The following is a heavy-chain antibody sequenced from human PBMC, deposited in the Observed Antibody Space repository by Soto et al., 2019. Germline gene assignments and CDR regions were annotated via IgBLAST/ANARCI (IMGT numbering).Heavy chain of an antibody. D-gene: IGHD6-19*01. CDR3: AKDRPEYYSSGPDW. V-gene: IGHV3-30*18. CDR2: ISYDGSNK. CDR1: GFTFSSYG. J-gene: IGHJ4*02. Sequence: GGSLRLSCAASGFTFSSYGMHWVRQAPGKGLEWVAVISYDGSNKYYADSVKGRFTISRDNSKNTLYLQMNSLRAEDTAVYYCAKDRPEYYSSGPDWWGQGTLVTVSS.